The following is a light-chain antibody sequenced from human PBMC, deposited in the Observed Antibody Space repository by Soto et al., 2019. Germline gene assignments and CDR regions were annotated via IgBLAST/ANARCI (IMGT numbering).Light chain of an antibody. CDR3: QQANSFPLT. V-gene: IGKV1-12*01. CDR1: QTISTF. CDR2: RAS. J-gene: IGKJ5*01. Sequence: DIQMTQSPSSLSASVGDRVTISCRASQTISTFLNWYQQKPGTAPRLLIYRASSVNSGVPPRFSGSGSGTDFTLTISSLQPEDFATYYCQQANSFPLTFGQGTRLEIK.